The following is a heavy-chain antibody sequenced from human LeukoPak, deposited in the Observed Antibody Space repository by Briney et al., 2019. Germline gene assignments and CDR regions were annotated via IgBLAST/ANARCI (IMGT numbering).Heavy chain of an antibody. D-gene: IGHD3-22*01. CDR3: ARRGSGYYDSREAFDI. V-gene: IGHV1-2*06. Sequence: ASVKVSCKASGYTFIAYYIYWMRQAPGQGLEWVGRINPNSGSTNYAQNFQDRVTLTRDTSITTAYMELNRLISDDTAVYYCARRGSGYYDSREAFDIWGQGTMVTVSS. CDR1: GYTFIAYY. J-gene: IGHJ3*02. CDR2: INPNSGST.